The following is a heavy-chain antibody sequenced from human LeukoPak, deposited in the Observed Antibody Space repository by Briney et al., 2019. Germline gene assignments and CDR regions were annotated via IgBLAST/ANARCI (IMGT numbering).Heavy chain of an antibody. V-gene: IGHV3-21*01. J-gene: IGHJ3*02. Sequence: GSLRLSCAASGFTVSSNYMTWVRQAPGKGLEWVSSITSSSSYIHYADSVKGRFTISRDNAKNSLYLQMNSLRAEDTAVYHCAKAEFYSGSSDAFDIWGQGTMVTVSS. D-gene: IGHD6-6*01. CDR1: GFTVSSNY. CDR2: ITSSSSYI. CDR3: AKAEFYSGSSDAFDI.